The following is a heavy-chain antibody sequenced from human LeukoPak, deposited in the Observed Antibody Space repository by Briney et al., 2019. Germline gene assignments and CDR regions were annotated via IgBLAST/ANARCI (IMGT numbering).Heavy chain of an antibody. D-gene: IGHD3-22*01. J-gene: IGHJ4*02. Sequence: ASVKVSCKASGYTFTGYYMHWVRQAPGRGLEWTGWINPNSGGTNYAQKFQGRVTMTRDTSISTAYMELSRLRSDDTAVYYCAREVVAYDSSGLSLGYWGQGTLVTVSS. V-gene: IGHV1-2*02. CDR3: AREVVAYDSSGLSLGY. CDR2: INPNSGGT. CDR1: GYTFTGYY.